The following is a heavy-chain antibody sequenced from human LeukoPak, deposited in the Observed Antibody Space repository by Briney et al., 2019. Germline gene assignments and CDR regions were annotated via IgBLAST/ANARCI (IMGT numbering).Heavy chain of an antibody. CDR3: ARAGDGYNSYYYGMDV. CDR1: GFTFSTYR. J-gene: IGHJ6*02. Sequence: GGSLRLSCAASGFTFSTYRMYWVRQAPGKGLEWVASLSSDGSDSYSADSVKGRFTISRDNSKNTLSLQMNSLRGEDTAVYYCARAGDGYNSYYYGMDVWGQGTTVTVSS. D-gene: IGHD5-24*01. V-gene: IGHV3-30*03. CDR2: LSSDGSDS.